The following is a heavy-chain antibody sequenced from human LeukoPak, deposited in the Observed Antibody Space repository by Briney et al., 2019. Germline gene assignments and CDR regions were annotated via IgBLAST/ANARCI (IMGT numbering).Heavy chain of an antibody. J-gene: IGHJ4*02. D-gene: IGHD3-22*01. CDR3: EKDRRYGYYFDGSGTFDY. CDR1: GFTFTDYG. V-gene: IGHV3-30*02. Sequence: SGGSLRLSCATAGFTFTDYGMHWVRQAPGKGLEWGALMRHDGNKEDYADSVKGRFTVSRDNSKNTLYLQMSSLRANDTSVDACEKDRRYGYYFDGSGTFDYWGPGTLVTVSS. CDR2: MRHDGNKE.